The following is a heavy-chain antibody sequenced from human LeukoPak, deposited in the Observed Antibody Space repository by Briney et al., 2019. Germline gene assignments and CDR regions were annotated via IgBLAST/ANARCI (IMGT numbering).Heavy chain of an antibody. V-gene: IGHV3-7*01. D-gene: IGHD3-22*01. CDR3: ARKDSSPRTFDY. J-gene: IGHJ4*02. CDR2: IKEDGSEK. CDR1: GFSFSSDW. Sequence: GGSLRLSCAASGFSFSSDWMSWVRHAPGKGLGWVANIKEDGSEKNYVDSVKGRFTISRDNTKNSLYLQMNSLRAEDTAVYYCARKDSSPRTFDYWGQGTLVTVSS.